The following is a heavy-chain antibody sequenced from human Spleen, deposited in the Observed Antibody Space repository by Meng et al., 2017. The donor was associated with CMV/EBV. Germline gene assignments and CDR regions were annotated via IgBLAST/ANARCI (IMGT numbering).Heavy chain of an antibody. J-gene: IGHJ4*02. CDR2: ISGSGGST. D-gene: IGHD6-13*01. CDR1: GFTFSSYA. CDR3: ARDIAAAGTVDY. V-gene: IGHV3-23*01. Sequence: GESLKISCAASGFTFSSYALYWVRQAQGKGLEWVSAISGSGGSTYYADSVKGRFTISRDNAKNSLYLQMNSLRVEDTAVYYCARDIAAAGTVDYWGQGTLVTVSS.